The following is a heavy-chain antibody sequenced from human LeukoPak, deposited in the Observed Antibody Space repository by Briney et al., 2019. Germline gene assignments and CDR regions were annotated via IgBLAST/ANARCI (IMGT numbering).Heavy chain of an antibody. CDR1: GGSISSSSYY. Sequence: SETLSLTCTVSGGSISSSSYYWGWIRQPPGKGLEWIGSIYYSGSTYYNPSLKSRVTISVDTSKNQLSLKLSSVTAADTAVYYCARDRGWFDPWGQGTLVTVSS. D-gene: IGHD3-10*01. J-gene: IGHJ5*02. CDR2: IYYSGST. CDR3: ARDRGWFDP. V-gene: IGHV4-39*07.